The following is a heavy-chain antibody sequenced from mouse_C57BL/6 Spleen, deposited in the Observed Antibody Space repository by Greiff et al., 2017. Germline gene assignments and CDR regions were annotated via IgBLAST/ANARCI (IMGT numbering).Heavy chain of an antibody. Sequence: QVQLQQPGAELVMPGASVKLSCKASGYTFTSYWMHWVKQRPGQGLEWIGELDPSDSYTNYNQKFKGKSTLTVDKSSSTAYMQLSSLTSEDSAVYYCARYYYGSSYVFAYWGQGTLVTVSA. D-gene: IGHD1-1*01. J-gene: IGHJ3*01. V-gene: IGHV1-69*01. CDR2: LDPSDSYT. CDR1: GYTFTSYW. CDR3: ARYYYGSSYVFAY.